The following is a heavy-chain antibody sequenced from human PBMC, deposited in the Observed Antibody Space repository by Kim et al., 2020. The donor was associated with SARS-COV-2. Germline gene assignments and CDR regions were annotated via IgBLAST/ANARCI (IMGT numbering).Heavy chain of an antibody. CDR1: GFTFSSHA. J-gene: IGHJ4*02. V-gene: IGHV3-23*01. CDR3: AKSRPIGGASTTFDY. D-gene: IGHD1-26*01. Sequence: GGSLRLSCVASGFTFSSHAMSWVRQAPGKGLEWVSTLTGSGDKTYYVDSVKGRFTISRDNSKNTLYLQMNILRAEHTAAYYCAKSRPIGGASTTFDYWGQGTLVTVSS. CDR2: LTGSGDKT.